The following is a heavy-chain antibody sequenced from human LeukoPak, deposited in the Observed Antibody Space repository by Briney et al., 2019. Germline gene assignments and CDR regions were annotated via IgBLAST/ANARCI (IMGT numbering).Heavy chain of an antibody. Sequence: PGGSLRLSCAASGFTFSNYAMMWVRQAPGKGLEWVSSITGGGDTYYVDSVKGRFTVSRDKSKNTLYLQINSLTADDTALYYCAKGKAAGAVDWFDPWGQGTLVTVSS. V-gene: IGHV3-23*01. CDR1: GFTFSNYA. J-gene: IGHJ5*02. D-gene: IGHD6-13*01. CDR3: AKGKAAGAVDWFDP. CDR2: ITGGGDT.